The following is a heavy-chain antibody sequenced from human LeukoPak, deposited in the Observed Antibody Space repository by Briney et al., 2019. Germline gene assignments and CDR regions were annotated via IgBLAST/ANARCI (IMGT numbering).Heavy chain of an antibody. CDR2: ISKSGDHT. CDR3: ATSWGPDTSAFRWGRDGMDV. Sequence: GGSLRLSCAASGFTFSSYWMSWVRQAPRKGLEWVSAISKSGDHTYYAASAKGRFTIYRDNSKNTQYLQMNSLRAEDTAVYYCATSWGPDTSAFRWGRDGMDVWGQGTTVIVS. D-gene: IGHD3-16*01. J-gene: IGHJ6*02. CDR1: GFTFSSYW. V-gene: IGHV3-23*01.